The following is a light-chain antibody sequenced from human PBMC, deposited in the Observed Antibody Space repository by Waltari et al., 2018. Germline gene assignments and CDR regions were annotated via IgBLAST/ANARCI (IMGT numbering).Light chain of an antibody. CDR1: GIDSQS. J-gene: IGLJ2*01. Sequence: SYILTQPPSVSVTPGQTAALACGGPGIDSQSVPWYQQRPGQAPVLVVHDDTGRPSGIPERFSGSNFGNTATLTISRVEAGDEADYFCQVWDNGSNHWIFGGGTKLTVL. CDR2: DDT. CDR3: QVWDNGSNHWI. V-gene: IGLV3-21*02.